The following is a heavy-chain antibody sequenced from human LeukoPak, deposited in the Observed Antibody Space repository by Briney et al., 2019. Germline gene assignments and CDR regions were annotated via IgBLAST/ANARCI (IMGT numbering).Heavy chain of an antibody. D-gene: IGHD6-6*01. CDR3: ARGGMYSSSSLNY. Sequence: GASVKVSCKASGGTFSSYAISWVRQAPGQGLEWMGGIIPILGTANYAQKFQGRVTITADESTSTAYMELSSLRSEDTAVYYCARGGMYSSSSLNYWGQGTLVTVSS. CDR1: GGTFSSYA. V-gene: IGHV1-69*13. CDR2: IIPILGTA. J-gene: IGHJ4*02.